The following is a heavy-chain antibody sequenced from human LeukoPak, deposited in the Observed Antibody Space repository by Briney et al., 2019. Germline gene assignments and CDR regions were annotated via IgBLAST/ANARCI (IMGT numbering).Heavy chain of an antibody. V-gene: IGHV4-4*02. CDR1: GGSISSSNW. J-gene: IGHJ6*02. CDR2: IYYSGST. Sequence: PSGTLSLTCAVSGGSISSSNWWCWVRQPPGKGLEWIGYIYYSGSTNYNPSLKSRVTISGDTSKNQFSLKLSSVTAADTAVYYCARHSSRGVYYGMDVWGQGTTVTVSS. D-gene: IGHD3-10*01. CDR3: ARHSSRGVYYGMDV.